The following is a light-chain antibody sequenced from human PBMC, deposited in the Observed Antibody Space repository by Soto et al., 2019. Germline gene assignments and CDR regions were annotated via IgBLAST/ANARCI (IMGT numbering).Light chain of an antibody. CDR2: GAS. V-gene: IGKV3-15*01. CDR3: QQYNNWPFSWT. Sequence: EIVLTQSPGTLSLSPGERATLSCRSSQSVSSSYLAWYQQKPGQAPRLLIYGASTRATGIPARFSGSGSGTEFTLTISSLQSEDFAVYYCQQYNNWPFSWTLGQGTKVDIK. J-gene: IGKJ1*01. CDR1: QSVSSSY.